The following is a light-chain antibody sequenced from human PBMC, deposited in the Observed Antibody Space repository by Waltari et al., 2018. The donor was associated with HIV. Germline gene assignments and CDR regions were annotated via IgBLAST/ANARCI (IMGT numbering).Light chain of an antibody. Sequence: DIQMTQSPSSLSASVGDRVTITCRASQGISNSLAWYQQKPGKVPKLLIYAASTLQSGVPSRCSGSGFGTDFTLTISSLQPEDVATYFCQKYNSAPPFTFGPGTKVDIK. CDR2: AAS. J-gene: IGKJ3*01. V-gene: IGKV1-27*01. CDR3: QKYNSAPPFT. CDR1: QGISNS.